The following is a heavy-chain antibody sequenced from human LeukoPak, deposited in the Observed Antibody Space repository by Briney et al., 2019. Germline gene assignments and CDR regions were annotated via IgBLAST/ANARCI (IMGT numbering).Heavy chain of an antibody. CDR3: ARGGAHYYGMDV. J-gene: IGHJ6*02. CDR2: IHYSGST. CDR1: GGSISSGGYY. V-gene: IGHV4-31*03. Sequence: SETLSLTCSVSGGSISSGGYYWSWIRQHPGRGLEWIGYIHYSGSTFYNPSLKSRITISVDTSKNQFSLKLSSVTAADTAVYYCARGGAHYYGMDVWGQGTTVTVSS. D-gene: IGHD1-26*01.